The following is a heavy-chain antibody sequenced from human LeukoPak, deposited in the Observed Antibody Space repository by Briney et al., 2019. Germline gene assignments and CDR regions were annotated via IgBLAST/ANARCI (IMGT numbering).Heavy chain of an antibody. D-gene: IGHD3-9*01. Sequence: GSLRLSCAASGFTFSSYEMNWVRQPPGKGLEWIGEIHRSGSTNYNPSLQSRVTISIDRSKNQIALELSPVTAADTAVYYCAREIVGGFDPGAYWGQGTLVTVSS. V-gene: IGHV4-59*12. CDR3: AREIVGGFDPGAY. CDR1: GFTFSSYE. J-gene: IGHJ4*02. CDR2: IHRSGST.